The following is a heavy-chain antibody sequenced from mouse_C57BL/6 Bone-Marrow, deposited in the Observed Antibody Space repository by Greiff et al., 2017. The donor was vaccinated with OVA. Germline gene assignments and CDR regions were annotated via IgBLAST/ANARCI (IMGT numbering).Heavy chain of an antibody. CDR2: FHPYNDDT. CDR1: GYTFTTYP. CDR3: ARGTYYGSSYWYFDV. Sequence: QVQLQQPGAELVKPGASVKLSCKASGYTFTTYPIEWMKQNHGKSLEWIGNFHPYNDDTKYNEKFKGKATLTVEKSSSTVYLELSRLTSDDSAVYYCARGTYYGSSYWYFDVWGTGTTVTVSS. D-gene: IGHD1-1*01. V-gene: IGHV1-47*01. J-gene: IGHJ1*03.